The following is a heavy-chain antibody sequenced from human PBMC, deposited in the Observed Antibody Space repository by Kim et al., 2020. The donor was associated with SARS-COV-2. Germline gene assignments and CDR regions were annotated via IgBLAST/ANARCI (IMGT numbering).Heavy chain of an antibody. D-gene: IGHD4-17*01. Sequence: QKLQGRVTMTTDTSTSTAYMELRSLRSDDTAVYYCARDGERLRYYYYGMDVWGQGTTVTVSS. J-gene: IGHJ6*02. V-gene: IGHV1-18*01. CDR3: ARDGERLRYYYYGMDV.